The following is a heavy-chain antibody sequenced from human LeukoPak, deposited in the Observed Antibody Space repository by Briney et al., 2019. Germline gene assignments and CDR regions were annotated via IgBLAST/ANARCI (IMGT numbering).Heavy chain of an antibody. D-gene: IGHD1-26*01. CDR3: ARRISGYYIDY. CDR1: GYTFTNYW. J-gene: IGHJ4*02. CDR2: IWPSDSDT. Sequence: GEPLKISCKGSGYTFTNYWIGWVRQMPGKGLEWMGIIWPSDSDTRYSPSFQGQVTISADKSINTAYLQWSSLKASDTAIYFCARRISGYYIDYWGQGTLVTVSS. V-gene: IGHV5-51*01.